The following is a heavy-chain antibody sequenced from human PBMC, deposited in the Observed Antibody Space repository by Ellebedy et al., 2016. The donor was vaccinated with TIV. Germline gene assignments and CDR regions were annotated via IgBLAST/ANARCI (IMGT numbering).Heavy chain of an antibody. V-gene: IGHV1-46*01. CDR3: VRDLTNPVTGDY. CDR1: GYTFTNYY. Sequence: AASVKVSCKASGYTFTNYYMNWVRQAPGQGLEWMGIIHPSGGSTTYAQKLQGRVTITGDTSISTVYMELSSLRSDDTAIYYCVRDLTNPVTGDYWGQGTLVFVSS. D-gene: IGHD4-11*01. CDR2: IHPSGGST. J-gene: IGHJ4*02.